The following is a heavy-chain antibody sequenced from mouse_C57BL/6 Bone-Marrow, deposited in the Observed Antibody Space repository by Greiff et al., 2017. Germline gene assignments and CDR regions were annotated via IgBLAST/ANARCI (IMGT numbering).Heavy chain of an antibody. CDR3: TRKVYDVYLYYAMDY. D-gene: IGHD2-3*01. Sequence: QVQLQPSGPELVKPGASVKISCKASGYTFTDYYINWVQQRPGKGLEWIGWIFPGSGSPYYNEKFKGKGKLTVHKYYSTAYMLLSSLTSEVSSVYFCTRKVYDVYLYYAMDYWGQGTSVTVSS. J-gene: IGHJ4*01. CDR1: GYTFTDYY. V-gene: IGHV1-75*01. CDR2: IFPGSGSP.